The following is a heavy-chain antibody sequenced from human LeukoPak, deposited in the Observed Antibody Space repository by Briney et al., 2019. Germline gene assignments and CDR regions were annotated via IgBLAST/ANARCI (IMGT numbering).Heavy chain of an antibody. CDR1: GGSISSYY. V-gene: IGHV4-59*01. D-gene: IGHD5-24*01. J-gene: IGHJ4*02. CDR3: ARGRRDDSNYRPLEY. CDR2: VYYTGNT. Sequence: PSETLSLTCAVYGGSISSYYWSWIRQSPGNGLEWIGYVYYTGNTNYNPSLKGRGTISLDTSNNHFSLKLTSATAADTAIYYCARGRRDDSNYRPLEYWGQGILVTVSS.